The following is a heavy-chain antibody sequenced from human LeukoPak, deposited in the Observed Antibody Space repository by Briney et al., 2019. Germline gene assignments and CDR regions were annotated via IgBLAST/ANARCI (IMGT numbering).Heavy chain of an antibody. J-gene: IGHJ6*02. Sequence: PGRSLRLSCAASGFTFSSYGMHWVRQAPGKGLEWVAVISYDGSNKYYADSVKGRFTISRDTSKNTLYLQMNSLRAEDTAVYYCARESTGSTDGSNYYYYGADVWGQGTTVTVSS. D-gene: IGHD1/OR15-1a*01. CDR3: ARESTGSTDGSNYYYYGADV. V-gene: IGHV3-30*03. CDR1: GFTFSSYG. CDR2: ISYDGSNK.